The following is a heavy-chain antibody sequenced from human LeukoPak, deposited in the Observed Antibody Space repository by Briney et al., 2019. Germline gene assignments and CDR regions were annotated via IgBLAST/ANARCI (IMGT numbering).Heavy chain of an antibody. CDR2: IYYSGST. J-gene: IGHJ2*01. D-gene: IGHD2/OR15-2a*01. V-gene: IGHV4-39*01. CDR3: ARAFRARYFDL. Sequence: KPSETLSLTCTVSGGSITTSSYYWGWIRQPPGKGLAWIGIIYYSGSTYSHPSLQGRVPISVDTSKNQFSLKLSSVTAAGTAVYYCARAFRARYFDLWGRGTLVTVSS. CDR1: GGSITTSSYY.